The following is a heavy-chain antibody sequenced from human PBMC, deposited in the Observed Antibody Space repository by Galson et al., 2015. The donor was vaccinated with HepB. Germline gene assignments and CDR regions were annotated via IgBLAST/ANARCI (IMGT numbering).Heavy chain of an antibody. CDR2: IYSGGST. Sequence: SLRLSCAASGFTVSSNYMSWVRQAPGKGLEWVSVIYSGGSTYYADSVKGRFTISRDNSKNTLYLQMNSLRAEDTAVYYCATVLLRYSSTYYFDYWGQGTLVTVSS. J-gene: IGHJ4*02. D-gene: IGHD6-19*01. V-gene: IGHV3-66*01. CDR3: ATVLLRYSSTYYFDY. CDR1: GFTVSSNY.